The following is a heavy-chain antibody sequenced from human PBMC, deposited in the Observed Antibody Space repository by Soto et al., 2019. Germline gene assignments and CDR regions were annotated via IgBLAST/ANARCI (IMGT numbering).Heavy chain of an antibody. CDR2: INAGNGNT. Sequence: QVQLVQSGAEVKKPGASVKVSCKASGYTFTSYAMHWVRQAPGQRLEWMGWINAGNGNTKYSQKFQGRVTITRDTSASTAYMELSSLRSEDTAVYYCARGSRDGYSFFDYWGQGTLVTVSS. CDR1: GYTFTSYA. D-gene: IGHD4-4*01. J-gene: IGHJ4*02. V-gene: IGHV1-3*01. CDR3: ARGSRDGYSFFDY.